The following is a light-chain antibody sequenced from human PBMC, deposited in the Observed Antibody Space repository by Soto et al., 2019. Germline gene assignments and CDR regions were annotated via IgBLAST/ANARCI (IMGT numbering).Light chain of an antibody. J-gene: IGKJ3*01. CDR1: QSVSSSF. Sequence: EIVLTQSPGTLSLSPGERATLSCRASQSVSSSFLAWYQQKPGQAPRLLIYGASSRATGIPDRFSDSGSGTDFTLTISRLEPEDFAVYYCQQYDSSPSTFGPGTKVDIK. V-gene: IGKV3-20*01. CDR3: QQYDSSPST. CDR2: GAS.